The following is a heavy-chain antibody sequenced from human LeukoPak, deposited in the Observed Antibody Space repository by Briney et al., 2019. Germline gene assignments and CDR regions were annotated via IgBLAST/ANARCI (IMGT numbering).Heavy chain of an antibody. CDR3: ARGGSVLRYFDWLYQHDY. V-gene: IGHV4-34*01. CDR2: INHSGST. D-gene: IGHD3-9*01. CDR1: GGSLSGYY. J-gene: IGHJ4*02. Sequence: TSDTLSLTCAVYGGSLSGYYWGWIRQPLGKGLEWIGEINHSGSTNYNPSLKSRVTISVDTSKNQFSLKLSSVTAADTAVYYCARGGSVLRYFDWLYQHDYWGQGTLVTVSS.